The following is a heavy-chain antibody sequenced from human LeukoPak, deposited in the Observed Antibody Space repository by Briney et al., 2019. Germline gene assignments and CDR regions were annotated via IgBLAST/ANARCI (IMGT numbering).Heavy chain of an antibody. CDR2: INPSGSST. D-gene: IGHD4-17*01. V-gene: IGHV1-46*01. Sequence: ASVKVSCKASGYTFTSYYMHWVRQAPGQGLEWMGIINPSGSSTGYAQKFHGRVTMTRDTSTSTVYMELSSLRSEDTAVYYCARSTVTGRTYFDYWGQGTLVTVSS. CDR1: GYTFTSYY. CDR3: ARSTVTGRTYFDY. J-gene: IGHJ4*02.